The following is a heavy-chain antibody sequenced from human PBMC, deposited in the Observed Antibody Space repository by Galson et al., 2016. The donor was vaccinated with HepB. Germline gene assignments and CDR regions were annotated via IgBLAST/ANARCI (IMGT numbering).Heavy chain of an antibody. CDR3: ARRLDTQRRIAGWGWGMDV. CDR1: GFTFRSSC. J-gene: IGHJ6*02. Sequence: SLRLSCAASGFTFRSSCMSWVRQAPGTGLDWVTNINQAASEKYTVVSVKGRCTISRDNGKNSLYLQMSSLRVEDAGVYYCARRLDTQRRIAGWGWGMDVWGQGTTVTVS. D-gene: IGHD6-19*01. V-gene: IGHV3-7*01. CDR2: INQAASEK.